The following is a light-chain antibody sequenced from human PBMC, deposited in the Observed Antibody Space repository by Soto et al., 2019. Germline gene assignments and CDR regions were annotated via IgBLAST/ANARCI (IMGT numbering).Light chain of an antibody. CDR3: HQYGSSPGT. Sequence: EILLTQSQGTLSFSPGERASLLCGAAPRGINNYLAWYQHRPGQAPRLLIFRASTRAPGIPDRFSGSGSGTEFTLTISRLEPEDFAIYHCHQYGSSPGTFGQGTKVDIK. CDR1: PRGINNY. CDR2: RAS. V-gene: IGKV3-20*01. J-gene: IGKJ1*01.